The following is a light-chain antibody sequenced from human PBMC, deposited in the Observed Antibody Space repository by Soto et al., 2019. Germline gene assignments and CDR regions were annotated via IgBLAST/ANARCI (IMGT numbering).Light chain of an antibody. CDR1: QSVSSN. J-gene: IGKJ1*01. CDR2: GAS. V-gene: IGKV3-20*01. Sequence: EIGIAPKPAPPSFSPGERAPLSCRASQSVSSNLAWYQQKPGQAPRLLIYGASSRATGISDRFTGSGSGTDFTLTITTLEPEDFAVYYCQQYGSSPRTFGLGSMVDVK. CDR3: QQYGSSPRT.